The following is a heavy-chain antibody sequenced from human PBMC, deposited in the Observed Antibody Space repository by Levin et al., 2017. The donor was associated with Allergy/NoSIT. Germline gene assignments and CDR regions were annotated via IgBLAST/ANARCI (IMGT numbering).Heavy chain of an antibody. V-gene: IGHV3-74*01. Sequence: PGGSLRLSCTASAFTFRNYYMHWVRQAPGMGLVWVSNILNDGTTNYADSVKGRFTISRDNAKNTLYLQMNSLRAEDTAVFYCAKSRGTFWSGYYHDYWGQGTLVTVSS. CDR2: ILNDGTT. J-gene: IGHJ4*02. CDR3: AKSRGTFWSGYYHDY. CDR1: AFTFRNYY. D-gene: IGHD3-3*01.